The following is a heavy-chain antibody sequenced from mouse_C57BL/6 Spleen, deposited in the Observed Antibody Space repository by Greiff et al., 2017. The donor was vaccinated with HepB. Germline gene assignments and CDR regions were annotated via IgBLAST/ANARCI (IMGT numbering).Heavy chain of an antibody. CDR1: GYTFTSYW. CDR2: IHPNSGST. V-gene: IGHV1-64*01. CDR3: ARLKGWYFDV. Sequence: QVQLKQPGAELVKPGASVKLSCKASGYTFTSYWIGMIHPNSGSTNYNEKFKSKATLTVDKSSSTAYMQLSSLTSEDSAVYYCARLKGWYFDVWGTGTTVTVSS. J-gene: IGHJ1*03.